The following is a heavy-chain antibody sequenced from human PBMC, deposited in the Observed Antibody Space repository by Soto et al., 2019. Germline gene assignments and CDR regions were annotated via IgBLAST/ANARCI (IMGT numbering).Heavy chain of an antibody. CDR3: AASRGFDSSGYSGYYYGMDV. D-gene: IGHD3-22*01. CDR2: ITWNSDEI. V-gene: IGHV3-9*01. Sequence: EVQLVESGGGLVQPGRSLRLSCAASGFTFDDYAMHWVRQRPGRGLEWVSGITWNSDEIGYPDSVKGRFSISRDNAKNSLYLQMNSLRPDDTALYYCAASRGFDSSGYSGYYYGMDVWGQGTTVTVSS. CDR1: GFTFDDYA. J-gene: IGHJ6*02.